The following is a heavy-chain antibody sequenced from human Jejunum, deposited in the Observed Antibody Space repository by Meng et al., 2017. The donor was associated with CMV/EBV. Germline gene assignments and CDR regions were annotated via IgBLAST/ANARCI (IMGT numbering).Heavy chain of an antibody. Sequence: FGVSGFIFRNYGMPLVRPAPGNGLEWVAHISYDGSNTYYADSVKGRFTISRDNSKNTMYLQMNSLRAEDTAVYYCARVGTLIFGFDAWGQGTLVTVSS. CDR3: ARVGTLIFGFDA. D-gene: IGHD3/OR15-3a*01. CDR2: ISYDGSNT. CDR1: GFIFRNYG. V-gene: IGHV3-30*03. J-gene: IGHJ4*02.